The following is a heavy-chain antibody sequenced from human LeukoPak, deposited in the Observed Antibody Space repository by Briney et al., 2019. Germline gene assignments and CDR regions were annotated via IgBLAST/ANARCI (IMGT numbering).Heavy chain of an antibody. CDR1: GFTFSSYS. CDR2: ISSSSSTI. J-gene: IGHJ6*02. V-gene: IGHV3-48*01. Sequence: GGSLRLSCAASGFTFSSYSMNWVRQAPGKGLEWVSYISSSSSTIYYADSVKGRFTISRDNSKNTLYLQMNSLRAEDTAVYYCATGGSGSYYTQQAYYYYGMDVWGQGTTVTVSS. D-gene: IGHD3-10*01. CDR3: ATGGSGSYYTQQAYYYYGMDV.